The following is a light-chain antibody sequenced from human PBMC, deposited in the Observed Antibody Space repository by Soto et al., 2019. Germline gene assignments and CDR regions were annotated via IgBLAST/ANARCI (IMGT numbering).Light chain of an antibody. V-gene: IGLV2-14*03. Sequence: QSALTQPASVSGSPGQSITISCAGTSSDVGGYNYVSWYQHHPGKAPKLMIYDVSRRPSGVSDRFSGSKSGNTASLTISGLQAEDEADYYCSSYTSTTPVVFGGGTKLTVL. CDR1: SSDVGGYNY. CDR2: DVS. J-gene: IGLJ2*01. CDR3: SSYTSTTPVV.